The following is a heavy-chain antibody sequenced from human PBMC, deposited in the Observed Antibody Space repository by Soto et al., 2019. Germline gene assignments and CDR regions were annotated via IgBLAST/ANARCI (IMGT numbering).Heavy chain of an antibody. J-gene: IGHJ4*02. CDR3: AKDRRAGGNYGFYSDF. Sequence: GGSLRLSCAASGFTFSSYAMSWVRQAPGKGLEWVSYISSSGSTIYYADSVKGRFTISRDNAKNSLYLQMTSLRADDTAVYYCAKDRRAGGNYGFYSDFWGQGALVTVSS. CDR1: GFTFSSYA. V-gene: IGHV3-48*04. CDR2: ISSSGSTI. D-gene: IGHD1-7*01.